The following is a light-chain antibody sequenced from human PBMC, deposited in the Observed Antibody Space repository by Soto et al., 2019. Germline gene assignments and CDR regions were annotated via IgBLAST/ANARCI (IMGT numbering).Light chain of an antibody. J-gene: IGKJ1*01. CDR2: GAS. CDR1: QNVVNNY. Sequence: EIVLTQSPGTLSLSPGERATLSCRASQNVVNNYLAWYQQKPGQAPRLLISGASSRATGIPDRFSGSGSGTDFTLTISSLEPEDFAVYYCQQYDTTTWTFGQGTKVEIK. CDR3: QQYDTTTWT. V-gene: IGKV3-20*01.